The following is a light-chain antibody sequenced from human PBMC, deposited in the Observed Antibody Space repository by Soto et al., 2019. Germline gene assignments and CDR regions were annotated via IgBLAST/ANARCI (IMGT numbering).Light chain of an antibody. Sequence: DIQMTHSPSFVSASVGDRVTITCRASQAVSTWLAWYQQKPGDAPKLLIYAASTLQSGVPSRFSGSGSGKDFTLTIRSLQPEDYATYYCKQANSFPRTFGGGTKVDIX. CDR1: QAVSTW. J-gene: IGKJ4*01. CDR3: KQANSFPRT. CDR2: AAS. V-gene: IGKV1-12*01.